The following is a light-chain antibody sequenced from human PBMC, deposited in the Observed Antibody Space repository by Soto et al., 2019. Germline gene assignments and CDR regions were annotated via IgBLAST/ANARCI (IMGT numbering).Light chain of an antibody. V-gene: IGKV3-15*01. Sequence: EILMAQSPATLSVSPGERATLSCRASQSVSSNLAWYQQEPGQAPRLLIYAASTRATGIPARFSGSGSGTEFTLTISSLQSEDFAVYYCQQYNNWPGTFGQGTKVDI. CDR2: AAS. CDR3: QQYNNWPGT. CDR1: QSVSSN. J-gene: IGKJ1*01.